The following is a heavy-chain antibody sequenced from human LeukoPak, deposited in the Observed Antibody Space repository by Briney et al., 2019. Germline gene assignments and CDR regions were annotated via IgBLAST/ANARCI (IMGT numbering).Heavy chain of an antibody. CDR2: INPNSGGT. CDR1: GYTFTGYY. Sequence: GASVKVSCKASGYTFTGYYMHWVRQAPGQGLEWMGRINPNSGGTNYAQKFQGRVTMTRDTSISTAYMELSRLRSDDTAVYYCARGEAEVADAFDIWGQGTMVTVSS. J-gene: IGHJ3*02. CDR3: ARGEAEVADAFDI. V-gene: IGHV1-2*06. D-gene: IGHD3-16*01.